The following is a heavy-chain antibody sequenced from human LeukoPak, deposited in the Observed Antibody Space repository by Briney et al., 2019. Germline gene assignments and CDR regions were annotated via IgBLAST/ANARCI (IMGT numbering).Heavy chain of an antibody. V-gene: IGHV2-5*02. CDR3: AHRLGYYDTSGYYSDGRFDP. CDR1: GFSLTSSGVG. CDR2: IYWDGDK. D-gene: IGHD3-22*01. J-gene: IGHJ5*02. Sequence: ESGPTLVNPTQTLTLTCTFSGFSLTSSGVGVGWIRQSPGKALEWLALIYWDGDKYYSPSLKSRLTITKDTSKNQVVLAMTNMDPVDTATYYCAHRLGYYDTSGYYSDGRFDPWGQGTLVTVSS.